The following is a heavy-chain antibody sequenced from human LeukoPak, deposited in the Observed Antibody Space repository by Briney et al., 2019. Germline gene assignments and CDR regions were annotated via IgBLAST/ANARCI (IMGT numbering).Heavy chain of an antibody. CDR1: GGTFSSYA. D-gene: IGHD1-26*01. CDR2: TIPTLGMT. Sequence: SVKVSCKASGGTFSSYAISWVRQAPGQGLEWMGRTIPTLGMTNYAQKLQGRATITADRATSTVYMELRSLRSDDTAVYYCARDGGSYANWFDPWGQGTLVTVSS. V-gene: IGHV1-69*04. CDR3: ARDGGSYANWFDP. J-gene: IGHJ5*02.